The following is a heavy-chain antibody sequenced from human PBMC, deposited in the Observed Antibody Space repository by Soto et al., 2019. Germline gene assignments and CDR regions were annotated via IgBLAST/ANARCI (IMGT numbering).Heavy chain of an antibody. CDR3: ARARDTAMVYYFGY. Sequence: ASLKVSCKSSGYPFTSYAIHWVRQAPGQRLEWMGWINAGNGNTKFSQKFQGRVTITRDTSASTAYMELSSLRSEDTAVYYCARARDTAMVYYFGYWGQGTLVTVSS. CDR1: GYPFTSYA. V-gene: IGHV1-3*01. J-gene: IGHJ4*02. CDR2: INAGNGNT. D-gene: IGHD5-18*01.